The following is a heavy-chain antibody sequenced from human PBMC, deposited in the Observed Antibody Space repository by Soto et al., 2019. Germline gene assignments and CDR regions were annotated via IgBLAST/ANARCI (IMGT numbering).Heavy chain of an antibody. Sequence: SVKFSCTASVYPLTRYYMHWVRQAPGQGLEWMGWINPNSGGTNYAQKFQGRVTMTRDTSISTAYMELSRLRSDDTAVYYCARGPPYSSSWYNWFDPWGQGTLVTVSS. CDR2: INPNSGGT. J-gene: IGHJ5*02. D-gene: IGHD6-13*01. CDR1: VYPLTRYY. CDR3: ARGPPYSSSWYNWFDP. V-gene: IGHV1-2*02.